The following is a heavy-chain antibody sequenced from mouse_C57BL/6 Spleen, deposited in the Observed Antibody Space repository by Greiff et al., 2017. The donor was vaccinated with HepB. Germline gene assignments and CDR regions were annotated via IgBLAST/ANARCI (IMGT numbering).Heavy chain of an antibody. D-gene: IGHD2-3*01. Sequence: DVKLQESGPGLVKPSQSLSLTCSVTGYSITSGYYWNWIRQFPGNKLEWMGYISYDGSNNYNPSLKNRISITRDTSKNQFFLKLNSVTTEDTATYYCAVDGYYEGYFDYWGQGTTLTVSS. J-gene: IGHJ2*01. CDR3: AVDGYYEGYFDY. V-gene: IGHV3-6*01. CDR1: GYSITSGYY. CDR2: ISYDGSN.